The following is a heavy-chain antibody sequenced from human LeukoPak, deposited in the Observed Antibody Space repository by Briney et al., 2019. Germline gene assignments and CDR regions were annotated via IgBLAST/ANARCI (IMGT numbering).Heavy chain of an antibody. CDR2: INWNSGSI. CDR3: AKGTSSAYAYYMDV. CDR1: GFTFDDYA. Sequence: GRSLRLSCAASGFTFDDYAMHWVRQGPGRGREWVSGINWNSGSIGYADSVKGRFTISRDNAKNSLYLQMNSLRAEDMALYYCAKGTSSAYAYYMDVWGKGTTVTVSS. V-gene: IGHV3-9*03. D-gene: IGHD5-12*01. J-gene: IGHJ6*03.